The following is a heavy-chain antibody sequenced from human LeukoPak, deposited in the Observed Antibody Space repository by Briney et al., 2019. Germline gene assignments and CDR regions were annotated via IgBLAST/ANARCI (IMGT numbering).Heavy chain of an antibody. V-gene: IGHV4-59*01. D-gene: IGHD3-10*01. J-gene: IGHJ6*03. Sequence: PSETLSLTCTVSGGSISSYYWSWIRQPPGKGLEWIGCIYYSGSTNYNPSFKSRVTISVDTSKNQFSLKLSSVTAADTAVYYCARDLGGSGSYDYYYYYYMDVWGKGTTVTVSS. CDR3: ARDLGGSGSYDYYYYYYMDV. CDR1: GGSISSYY. CDR2: IYYSGST.